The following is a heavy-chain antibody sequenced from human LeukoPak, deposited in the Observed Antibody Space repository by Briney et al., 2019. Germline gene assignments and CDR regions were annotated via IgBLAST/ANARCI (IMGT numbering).Heavy chain of an antibody. CDR3: AKEAYIEMATITPDY. CDR2: IRQDGSEK. D-gene: IGHD5-24*01. V-gene: IGHV3-7*01. CDR1: GFTFSDYW. J-gene: IGHJ4*02. Sequence: PGGSLRLSCAASGFTFSDYWMTWVRQAPGKGLEWVANIRQDGSEKYHVDSVKGRFTISRDNAKNSVYLQMNSLRAEDTAVYYCAKEAYIEMATITPDYWGQGTLVTVSS.